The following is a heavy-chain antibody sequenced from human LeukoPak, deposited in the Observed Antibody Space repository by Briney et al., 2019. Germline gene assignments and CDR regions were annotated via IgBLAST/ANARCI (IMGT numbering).Heavy chain of an antibody. V-gene: IGHV4-38-2*01. CDR2: IYHSATT. J-gene: IGHJ6*03. D-gene: IGHD3-16*01. Sequence: PSETLSLTCAVSGYSISSGDYWAWIRPPPGKGVEGIGSIYHSATTYYNPSLKSRVTISVDTSKNQFSLKLSSVTAADTAVYFCARGGYYYYYMDVWGKGTTVTVSS. CDR1: GYSISSGDY. CDR3: ARGGYYYYYMDV.